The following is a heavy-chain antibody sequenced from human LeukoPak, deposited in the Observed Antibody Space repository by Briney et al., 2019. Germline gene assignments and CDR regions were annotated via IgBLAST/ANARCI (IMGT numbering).Heavy chain of an antibody. CDR3: ARDSPIVGATKGVFDY. D-gene: IGHD1-26*01. J-gene: IGHJ4*02. CDR1: GGSISSYY. V-gene: IGHV4-4*07. Sequence: SETLSLTCTVSGGSISSYYWSWIRQPAGKGLEWIGRIYTSGSTNYNPSLKSRVTMSVDTSKNQFSLKLSSVTAADTAVYYCARDSPIVGATKGVFDYWGQGTLVTVSS. CDR2: IYTSGST.